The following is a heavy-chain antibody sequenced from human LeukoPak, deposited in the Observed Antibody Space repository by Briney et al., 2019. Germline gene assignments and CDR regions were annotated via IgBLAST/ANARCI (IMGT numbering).Heavy chain of an antibody. CDR3: AKDSYRYISEFDY. D-gene: IGHD3-16*02. CDR1: GFTFSSYG. V-gene: IGHV3-23*01. J-gene: IGHJ4*02. Sequence: GGSLRLSCAASGFTFSSYGMSWVRQAPGKGLEWVSAISGSGGSTYYADSVKGRFTISRDNSKNTLYLQMNSLRAEDTAVYYCAKDSYRYISEFDYWGQGTLVTVSS. CDR2: ISGSGGST.